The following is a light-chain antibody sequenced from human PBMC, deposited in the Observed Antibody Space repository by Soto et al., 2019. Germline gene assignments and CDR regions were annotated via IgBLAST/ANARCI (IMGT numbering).Light chain of an antibody. CDR2: RNT. J-gene: IGLJ1*01. V-gene: IGLV1-47*01. CDR3: AAWDDSLSGLYV. Sequence: QSVLTQPPSASGTPGQGVTISCSGSSSNIGSNYVYWYQQLPGTAPKLLIYRNTQRPSGVPDRFSGSKSGTSASLAISGLRSEDEADYYCAAWDDSLSGLYVFGTGTKVTVL. CDR1: SSNIGSNY.